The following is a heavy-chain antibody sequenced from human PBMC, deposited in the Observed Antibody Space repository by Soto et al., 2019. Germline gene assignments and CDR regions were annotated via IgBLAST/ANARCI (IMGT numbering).Heavy chain of an antibody. J-gene: IGHJ5*02. CDR3: ARGCDSSGSARPWFDP. V-gene: IGHV4-30-4*01. D-gene: IGHD3-22*01. CDR1: GGSISSGDYY. CDR2: IYYSGST. Sequence: SETLSLTCTVSGGSISSGDYYWSWIRQPPGKGLEWIGYIYYSGSTYYNPSLKSRVTISVDTSKNQFSLKLSSVTAADTAVYYCARGCDSSGSARPWFDPWGQGTLVTVSS.